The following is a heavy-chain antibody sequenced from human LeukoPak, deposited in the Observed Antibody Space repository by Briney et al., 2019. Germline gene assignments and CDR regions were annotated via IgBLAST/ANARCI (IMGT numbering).Heavy chain of an antibody. CDR2: INPKSGDT. D-gene: IGHD5-12*01. CDR3: ARDRGGYSGYDFDY. CDR1: GYTFTAYY. J-gene: IGHJ4*02. Sequence: ASVKVSCKASGYTFTAYYMHWVRQAPGQGLEWMGRINPKSGDTNYAQKFQDRVTMTRDTSMSTAYREISRLRYDDTAVYYCARDRGGYSGYDFDYWGQGTLVTVSS. V-gene: IGHV1-2*06.